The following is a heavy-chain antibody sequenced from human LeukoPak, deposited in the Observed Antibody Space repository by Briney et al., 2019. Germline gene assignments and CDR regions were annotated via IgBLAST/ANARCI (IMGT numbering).Heavy chain of an antibody. J-gene: IGHJ5*02. CDR2: IIPIFGTA. CDR3: ARGRGCSGGSCSNRYNWFDP. D-gene: IGHD2-15*01. CDR1: GGTFSSYA. V-gene: IGHV1-69*01. Sequence: ASVKVSCKASGGTFSSYAISWVRQAPGQGLEWMGGIIPIFGTANYAQKFQGRVTITADESTSTAYMELSSLRSEDTAVYYCARGRGCSGGSCSNRYNWFDPWGQGTLVTVSS.